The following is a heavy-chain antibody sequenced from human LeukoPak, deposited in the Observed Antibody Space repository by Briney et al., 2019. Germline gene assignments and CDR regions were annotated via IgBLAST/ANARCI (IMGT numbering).Heavy chain of an antibody. CDR2: ISSSSSYI. V-gene: IGHV3-21*01. J-gene: IGHJ3*02. Sequence: GGSLRLSCAASGFTFSSYSMNWVRQAPGKGLEWVSSISSSSSYIYYADSVKGRFTISRDNAKNSLYLQMNSLRAEDTAVYYCARDETMIPAGAFDIWGQGTMVTVSS. CDR3: ARDETMIPAGAFDI. D-gene: IGHD3-22*01. CDR1: GFTFSSYS.